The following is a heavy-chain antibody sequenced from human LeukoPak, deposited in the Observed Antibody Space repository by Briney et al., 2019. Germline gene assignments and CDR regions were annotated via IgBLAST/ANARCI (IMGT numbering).Heavy chain of an antibody. V-gene: IGHV1-46*01. Sequence: ASVKVSCKASGYTFTSYYMHWVRQAPGQGLEWMGIINPSGGSTSYAQRFQGRVTMTRDTSISTAYMELSRLRSDDTAFYYCARDYCSTTSCFDFWGQGTLVTVSS. D-gene: IGHD2-2*01. CDR2: INPSGGST. CDR3: ARDYCSTTSCFDF. J-gene: IGHJ4*02. CDR1: GYTFTSYY.